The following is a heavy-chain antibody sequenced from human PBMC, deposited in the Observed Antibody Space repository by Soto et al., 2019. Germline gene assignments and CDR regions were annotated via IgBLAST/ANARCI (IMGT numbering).Heavy chain of an antibody. D-gene: IGHD4-4*01. CDR1: GDTFSSYA. CDR3: ARDYRMTTVCTGDWYFDL. Sequence: QVQLVQSGAEVKKPGSSVKVSCKASGDTFSSYAISWVRQAPGQGLEWMGGIIPIFGKANYAQKFQGRVTITADKSTRTAYMELSRLRSEDRAVYYFARDYRMTTVCTGDWYFDLWGRGTLVTVSS. CDR2: IIPIFGKA. J-gene: IGHJ2*01. V-gene: IGHV1-69*06.